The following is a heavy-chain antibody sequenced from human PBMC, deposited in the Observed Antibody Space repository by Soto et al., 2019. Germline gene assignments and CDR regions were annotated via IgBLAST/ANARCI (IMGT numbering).Heavy chain of an antibody. V-gene: IGHV3-23*01. Sequence: PGGSLRLSCAASGFTFSSYAMSWVRQAPGKGLEWVSAISGSGGSTYYADSVKGRFTISRDNSKNTLYLQMNSLRAEDTAVYYCAKDYYYGSGSFISYFDYWGQGTLVTVSS. J-gene: IGHJ4*02. CDR2: ISGSGGST. CDR3: AKDYYYGSGSFISYFDY. CDR1: GFTFSSYA. D-gene: IGHD3-10*01.